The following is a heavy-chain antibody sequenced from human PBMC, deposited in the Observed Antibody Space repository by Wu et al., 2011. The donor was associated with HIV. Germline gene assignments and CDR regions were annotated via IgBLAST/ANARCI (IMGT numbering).Heavy chain of an antibody. J-gene: IGHJ6*03. CDR2: VDPEDGDT. CDR3: ARWMEYTYGNYHYYHYMDV. CDR1: EVTFTDYY. Sequence: EVQMVQSGAAVKKPGSTVKVSCKVSEVTFTDYYIHWVQQAPGKGLEWMGLVDPEDGDTIYAAKFQGRVTMTRNTSISTAYMELSSLISEDTAVYFCARWMEYTYGNYHYYHYMDVWGKGTTVTVSS. V-gene: IGHV1-69-2*01. D-gene: IGHD5-18*01.